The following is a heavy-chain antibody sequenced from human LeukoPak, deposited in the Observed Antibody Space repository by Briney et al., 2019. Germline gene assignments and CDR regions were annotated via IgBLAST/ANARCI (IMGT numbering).Heavy chain of an antibody. J-gene: IGHJ4*02. CDR2: ISGSGGST. CDR3: AKVLPDYYDSSGYFDY. CDR1: GFTFSDYS. D-gene: IGHD3-22*01. V-gene: IGHV3-23*01. Sequence: GGSLRLSCAASGFTFSDYSMNWVRQAPGKGLEWVSAISGSGGSTYYADSVKGRFTISRDNSKNTLYLQMNSLRAEDTAVYYCAKVLPDYYDSSGYFDYWGQGTLVTVSS.